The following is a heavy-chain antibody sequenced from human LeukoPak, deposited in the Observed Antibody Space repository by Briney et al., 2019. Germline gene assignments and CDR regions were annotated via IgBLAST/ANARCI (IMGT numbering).Heavy chain of an antibody. D-gene: IGHD3-9*01. J-gene: IGHJ6*02. CDR3: ARDRYDILTELYYYYGMDV. V-gene: IGHV3-21*01. CDR2: ISSSSYI. Sequence: GGSLRLSCAASGFTFSSYSMNWVRQAPGKGLEWVSSISSSSYIYYADSVKGRFTISRDNAKNSLYLQMNSLRAEDTAVYYCARDRYDILTELYYYYGMDVWGQGTTVTVSS. CDR1: GFTFSSYS.